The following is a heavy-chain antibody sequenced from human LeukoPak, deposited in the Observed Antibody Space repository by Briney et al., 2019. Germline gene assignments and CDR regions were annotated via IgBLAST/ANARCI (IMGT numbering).Heavy chain of an antibody. CDR2: IYYSGST. CDR1: GGSISSSSYY. Sequence: SETLSLTCTVSGGSISSSSYYWGWIRQPPGKGLEWIGSIYYSGSTYYNPSLKSRVTISVDTSKNQFSLKLSSVTAADTAVYYCARRDGNYDSSGYYFDCWGQGTLVTVSS. J-gene: IGHJ4*02. D-gene: IGHD3-22*01. V-gene: IGHV4-39*01. CDR3: ARRDGNYDSSGYYFDC.